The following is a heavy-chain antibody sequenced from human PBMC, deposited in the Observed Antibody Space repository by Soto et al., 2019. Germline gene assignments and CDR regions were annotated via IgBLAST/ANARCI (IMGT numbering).Heavy chain of an antibody. Sequence: GASVKVSCKASGCTFSSYTISWVRQAPGQGLEWMGRIIPILGIANYAQKFQGRVTITADKSTSTAYMELSSLRSEDTAVYYCAREGIAAPSQEYYYYYYYMDVWGKGTTVTVSS. CDR1: GCTFSSYT. CDR2: IIPILGIA. J-gene: IGHJ6*03. V-gene: IGHV1-69*04. CDR3: AREGIAAPSQEYYYYYYYMDV. D-gene: IGHD6-13*01.